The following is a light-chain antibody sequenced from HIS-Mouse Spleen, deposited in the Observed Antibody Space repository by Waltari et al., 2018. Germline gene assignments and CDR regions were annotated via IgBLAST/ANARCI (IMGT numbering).Light chain of an antibody. CDR3: CSYAGSSTWV. CDR2: EGS. Sequence: QSALTQPASVSGSPGQSITISCTGTSSDVWSYNLVSWYQQHPGKAPKLSIYEGSKRPSGVSNLFSGSKSGNTAYLTISGLQAEDEADYYCCSYAGSSTWVFGGGTKLTVL. J-gene: IGLJ3*02. CDR1: SSDVWSYNL. V-gene: IGLV2-23*01.